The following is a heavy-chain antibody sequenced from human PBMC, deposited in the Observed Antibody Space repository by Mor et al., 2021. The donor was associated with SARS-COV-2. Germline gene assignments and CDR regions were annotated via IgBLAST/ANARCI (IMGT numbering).Heavy chain of an antibody. CDR3: ANSYIVGTGYYYYYYYMDV. V-gene: IGHV3-23*01. Sequence: GLEWVSAITGSGVNTYYRGSVKGRFTISRDQLRDTVYLQMNSLRAEDTAVYYCANSYIVGTGYYYYYYYMDVWGKGTTVT. CDR2: ITGSGVNT. D-gene: IGHD1-26*01. J-gene: IGHJ6*03.